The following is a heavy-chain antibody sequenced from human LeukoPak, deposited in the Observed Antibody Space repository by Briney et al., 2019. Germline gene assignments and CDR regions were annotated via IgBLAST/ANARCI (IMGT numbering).Heavy chain of an antibody. CDR2: ISAYNGNT. CDR1: GYTFTSYG. V-gene: IGHV1-18*01. D-gene: IGHD3-22*01. Sequence: EASVKVSCKASGYTFTSYGISWVRQAPGQGLEWMGWISAYNGNTNYAQKPQGRVTMTTDTSTSTAYMELRSLRSDDTAVYYCARALSVVILFDYWGQGTLVTVSS. CDR3: ARALSVVILFDY. J-gene: IGHJ4*02.